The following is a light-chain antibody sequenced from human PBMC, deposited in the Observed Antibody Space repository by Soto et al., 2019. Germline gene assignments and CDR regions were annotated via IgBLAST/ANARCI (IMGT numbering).Light chain of an antibody. CDR1: QSISTY. CDR2: AAS. J-gene: IGKJ1*01. Sequence: DIQMTQSPSSLSASVGDRITIGCRASQSISTYLNWYHQRPGDAPKLLIYAASRLQSGVPSRFSGSGSGTDFTLTISSLQPEDVATYYCQQSYNTPRTFGQGTKVDIK. V-gene: IGKV1-39*01. CDR3: QQSYNTPRT.